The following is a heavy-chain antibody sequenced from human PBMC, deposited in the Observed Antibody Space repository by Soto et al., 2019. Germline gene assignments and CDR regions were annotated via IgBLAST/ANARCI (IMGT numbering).Heavy chain of an antibody. D-gene: IGHD3-10*01. V-gene: IGHV3-23*01. CDR1: GFTFSSYA. Sequence: GGSLRLSCAASGFTFSSYAMSWVRQAPGKGLEWVSAISGSGGSTYYADSVKGRFTISRDNSKNTLYLQMNSLRAEDTAVYYCAKEGGSGSYYRRYYYGMDVWGQGTTVTVSS. J-gene: IGHJ6*02. CDR2: ISGSGGST. CDR3: AKEGGSGSYYRRYYYGMDV.